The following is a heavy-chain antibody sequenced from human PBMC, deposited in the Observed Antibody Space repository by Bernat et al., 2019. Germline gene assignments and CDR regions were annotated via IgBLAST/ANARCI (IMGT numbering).Heavy chain of an antibody. CDR2: IYYSGST. J-gene: IGHJ4*02. D-gene: IGHD2-2*02. CDR3: ARHLRYCSSTSCYSTRHYFDY. Sequence: LPLQESGPGLVKPSETLSLTCTVSGGSISSSSYYWGWIRQPPGKGLEWIGSIYYSGSTYYNPSLKSRVTISVDTSKNQFSLKLSSVTAADPAVYYCARHLRYCSSTSCYSTRHYFDYWGQGTLVTVSS. CDR1: GGSISSSSYY. V-gene: IGHV4-39*01.